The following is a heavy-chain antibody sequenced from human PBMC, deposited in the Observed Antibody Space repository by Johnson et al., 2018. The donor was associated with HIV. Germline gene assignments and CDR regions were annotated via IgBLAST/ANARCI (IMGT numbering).Heavy chain of an antibody. CDR2: ISYDGSNK. Sequence: QVQLVESGGGVVQPGTSLRLSCAASGFTFSYYAIFWVRQAPGKGLEWVAVISYDGSNKYYADSVKGRFTISRDNSKNTLYLQMNSLRAEDTAVYYCAKDGAMAFDIWGQGTLVTVSS. CDR1: GFTFSYYA. CDR3: AKDGAMAFDI. D-gene: IGHD2-2*01. V-gene: IGHV3-30*04. J-gene: IGHJ3*02.